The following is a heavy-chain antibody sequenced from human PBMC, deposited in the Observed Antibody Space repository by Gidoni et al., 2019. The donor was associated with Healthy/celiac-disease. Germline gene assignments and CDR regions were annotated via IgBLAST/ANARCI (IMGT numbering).Heavy chain of an antibody. V-gene: IGHV1-8*01. CDR3: ARGARGIFGVWNWFDP. CDR2: MNPNSGNT. J-gene: IGHJ5*02. Sequence: QVQLVQSGAEVKKPGASVKVSCKASGYTFTSYDINWVRQATGQGLEWMGWMNPNSGNTGYAQKFQGRVTMTRNTSISTAYMELSSLRSEDTAVYYCARGARGIFGVWNWFDPWGQGTLVTVSS. D-gene: IGHD3-3*01. CDR1: GYTFTSYD.